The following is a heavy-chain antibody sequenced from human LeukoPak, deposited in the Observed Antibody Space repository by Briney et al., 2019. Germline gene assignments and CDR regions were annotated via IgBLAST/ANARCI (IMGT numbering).Heavy chain of an antibody. CDR1: GFTFGDHY. V-gene: IGHV3-72*01. Sequence: PGGSLRLSCAASGFTFGDHYMDWVRQAPGKGPEWVGRTRNKANSYTTEYAASVKGRFTISRDDSKNSVYLQMNSLKTEDTAVYYCARVGIVGGIGYFDSWGQGTLVTVSS. CDR3: ARVGIVGGIGYFDS. D-gene: IGHD1-26*01. CDR2: TRNKANSYTT. J-gene: IGHJ4*02.